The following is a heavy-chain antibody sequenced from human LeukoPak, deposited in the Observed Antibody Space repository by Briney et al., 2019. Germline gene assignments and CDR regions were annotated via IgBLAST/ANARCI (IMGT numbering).Heavy chain of an antibody. Sequence: GGSLRLSCAASGFTFRDFWMSRMRQAPGKGLEWVANIKYDGDEEYYVDSVKGRFTISRDNAKNSLYLQLNSLRVEDTAVYYCRSGGAAPGAFDNWGQGTLVTVSP. CDR2: IKYDGDEE. CDR3: RSGGAAPGAFDN. V-gene: IGHV3-7*01. J-gene: IGHJ4*02. D-gene: IGHD4/OR15-4a*01. CDR1: GFTFRDFW.